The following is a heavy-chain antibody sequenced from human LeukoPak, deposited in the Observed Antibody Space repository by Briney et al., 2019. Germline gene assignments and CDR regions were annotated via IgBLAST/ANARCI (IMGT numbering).Heavy chain of an antibody. CDR3: ARDLWFGDFRYFDY. J-gene: IGHJ4*02. CDR2: IWSDGSNK. D-gene: IGHD3-10*01. Sequence: GGSLRLSCAASGFTFSSYGMHWVRQAPGKGLEWVAVIWSDGSNKYYADSVKGRFTISRDNSKNTVYLEMNSLRAEDTAVYYCARDLWFGDFRYFDYWGQGTLVTVSS. CDR1: GFTFSSYG. V-gene: IGHV3-33*01.